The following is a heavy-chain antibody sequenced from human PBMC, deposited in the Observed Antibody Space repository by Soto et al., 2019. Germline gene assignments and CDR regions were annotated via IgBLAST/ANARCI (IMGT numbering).Heavy chain of an antibody. V-gene: IGHV3-30-3*01. D-gene: IGHD3-22*01. Sequence: QVQLVESGGGVVQPGRSLRLSCAASGFTFSSYAMHWVRQAPGKGLEWVAVISYDGSNKYYADPVKGRFTISRDNSKNTLYLQMNSLRAEDTAVYYCASPEIGDYYDSSGYYLYWGQGTLVTVSS. CDR2: ISYDGSNK. CDR1: GFTFSSYA. CDR3: ASPEIGDYYDSSGYYLY. J-gene: IGHJ4*02.